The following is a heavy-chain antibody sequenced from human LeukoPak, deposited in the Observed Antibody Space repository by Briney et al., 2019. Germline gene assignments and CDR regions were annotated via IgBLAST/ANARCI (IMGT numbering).Heavy chain of an antibody. CDR3: ARSRLAVAGTGAFDF. CDR1: GFTFSSYW. Sequence: GGSLRLSCAASGFTFSSYWMSWVRQAPGKGLEWVANIKQDGSEKYYVDSVKGRFTISRDNSKDTLYLQVFSLRAEDAAIYYCARSRLAVAGTGAFDFWGQGTLVTVSS. V-gene: IGHV3-7*03. J-gene: IGHJ4*02. CDR2: IKQDGSEK. D-gene: IGHD6-19*01.